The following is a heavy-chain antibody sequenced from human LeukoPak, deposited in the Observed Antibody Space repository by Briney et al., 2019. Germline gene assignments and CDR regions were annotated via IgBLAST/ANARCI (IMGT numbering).Heavy chain of an antibody. CDR1: GFTFSSNS. D-gene: IGHD3-3*01. V-gene: IGHV3-74*01. CDR2: INSDGSET. CDR3: ARAGVVLLAHYSDY. Sequence: GGSLRLSCAASGFTFSSNSMNWVRQGPGKGLVWVSRINSDGSETRHADSVKGRFTISRDNAKNTLYLQMNSLRAEDAAVYYGARAGVVLLAHYSDYWGQGTMVTVSS. J-gene: IGHJ3*01.